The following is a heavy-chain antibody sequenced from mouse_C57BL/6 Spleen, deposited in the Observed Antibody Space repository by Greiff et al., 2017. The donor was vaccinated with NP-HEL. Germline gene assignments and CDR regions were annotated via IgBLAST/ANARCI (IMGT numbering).Heavy chain of an antibody. D-gene: IGHD1-1*01. CDR2: IYPGDGDT. CDR3: APTVVAPYYFDY. J-gene: IGHJ2*01. V-gene: IGHV1-82*01. Sequence: VKLVESGPELVKPGASVKISCKASGYAFSSSWMNWVKQRPGKGLEWIGRIYPGDGDTNYNGKFKGKATLTADKSSSTAYMQLSSLTSEDSAVYFCAPTVVAPYYFDYWGQGTTLTVSS. CDR1: GYAFSSSW.